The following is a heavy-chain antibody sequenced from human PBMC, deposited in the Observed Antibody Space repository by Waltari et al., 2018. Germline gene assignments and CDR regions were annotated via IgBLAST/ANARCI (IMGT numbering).Heavy chain of an antibody. CDR1: GDYMSTTDH. V-gene: IGHV4-4*02. J-gene: IGHJ4*02. Sequence: QLRLQESGPGLVKPSGTLSLTCAVSGDYMSTTDHWSWVRQPPGKGLEWIGQVRGDGNANYSPSFASRLTISLDRSSEQFSLKVTSATAADTAVYYCARDRGRGLYLDSWGPGTLVTVSP. CDR3: ARDRGRGLYLDS. D-gene: IGHD2-15*01. CDR2: VRGDGNA.